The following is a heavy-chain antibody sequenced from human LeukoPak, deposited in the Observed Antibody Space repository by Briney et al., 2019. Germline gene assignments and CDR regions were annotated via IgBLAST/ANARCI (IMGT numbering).Heavy chain of an antibody. CDR2: IIPIFGTA. V-gene: IGHV1-69*05. CDR3: ARDSSSWNYFDY. CDR1: GGTFSSYA. Sequence: ASVKVSCEASGGTFSSYAISWVRQAPGQGLEWMGGIIPIFGTANYAQKFQGRVTITTDESTSTAYMELSSLRSEDTAVYYCARDSSSWNYFDYWGQGTLVTVSS. J-gene: IGHJ4*02. D-gene: IGHD6-13*01.